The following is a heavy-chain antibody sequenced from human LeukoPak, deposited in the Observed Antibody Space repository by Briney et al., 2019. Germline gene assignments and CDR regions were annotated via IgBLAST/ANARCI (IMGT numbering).Heavy chain of an antibody. D-gene: IGHD2-21*02. Sequence: SETLSLTCAVYGGSFSGYYWSWIRQPPGKGLEWIGEVNHSGSTNYNPSLKSRVTISVDTSKNQFSLKLSSVTAADTAMFYCVRGGMAECGGDRTAHFDNWGQGTLVTVSS. J-gene: IGHJ4*02. CDR2: VNHSGST. CDR3: VRGGMAECGGDRTAHFDN. CDR1: GGSFSGYY. V-gene: IGHV4-34*01.